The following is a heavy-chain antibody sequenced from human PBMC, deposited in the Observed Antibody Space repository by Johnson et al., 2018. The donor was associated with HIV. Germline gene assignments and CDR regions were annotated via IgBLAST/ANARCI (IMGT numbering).Heavy chain of an antibody. Sequence: VLLVESGGGVVRPGGSLRLSCAASGFKLDDYGMSWVRQVPGKGLEWVSGINWNGGSTGYADSAKGRFTISRDNAKNSLYLQMNSLRAEDTAVYYCARATPVIAAAGPTHPSAFDIWGQGTMVTVSS. CDR2: INWNGGST. D-gene: IGHD6-13*01. CDR1: GFKLDDYG. CDR3: ARATPVIAAAGPTHPSAFDI. V-gene: IGHV3-20*04. J-gene: IGHJ3*02.